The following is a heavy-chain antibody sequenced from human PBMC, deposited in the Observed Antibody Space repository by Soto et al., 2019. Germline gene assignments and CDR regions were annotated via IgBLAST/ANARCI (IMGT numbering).Heavy chain of an antibody. CDR3: VKLSTFYDIVSGYYSTNFLDP. Sequence: SGGSLRLSCSASGFTFSEYSMHCVRQAPGKGLQYVSTISSDGDITYYADSVKGRFTISRDNSKNTLYLQMNSLRPEDTAVYYCVKLSTFYDIVSGYYSTNFLDPWGQRTLVTVSS. CDR2: ISSDGDIT. D-gene: IGHD3-9*01. CDR1: GFTFSEYS. V-gene: IGHV3-64D*06. J-gene: IGHJ5*02.